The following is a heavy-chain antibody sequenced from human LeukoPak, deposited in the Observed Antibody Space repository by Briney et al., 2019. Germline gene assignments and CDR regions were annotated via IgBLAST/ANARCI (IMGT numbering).Heavy chain of an antibody. D-gene: IGHD6-25*01. V-gene: IGHV4-59*01. CDR2: IYYSGTT. CDR3: ARDGGGSGWPIDY. CDR1: GGSISNYY. J-gene: IGHJ4*02. Sequence: KPSETLSLTCTVSGGSISNYYWSWIRQPPGKGLEWIGYIYYSGTTNYNPSLKSRVTISVDTSKNQFSLKLTSVTAADTAVYYCARDGGGSGWPIDYWGQGTLVTVSS.